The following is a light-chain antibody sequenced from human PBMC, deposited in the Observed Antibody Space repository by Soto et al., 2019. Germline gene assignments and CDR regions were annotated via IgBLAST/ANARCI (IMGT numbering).Light chain of an antibody. J-gene: IGKJ1*01. V-gene: IGKV1-39*01. CDR3: QQSYSTTRT. CDR2: AAS. Sequence: DIPMTQSPSSLSASVGDRVTITCRASQSISNYLNWYQQKPGKAPKLLMYAASSLQSGVPSRFGGSGSGTDFTLTISSLHPEDFATYYCQQSYSTTRTFGQGTKVEIK. CDR1: QSISNY.